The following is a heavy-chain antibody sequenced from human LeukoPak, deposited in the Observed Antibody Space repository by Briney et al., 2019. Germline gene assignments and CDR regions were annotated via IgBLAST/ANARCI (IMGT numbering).Heavy chain of an antibody. CDR1: GFTFSSYE. Sequence: GGSLRLSCAASGFTFSSYEMNWVRQAPGKGLEWVSYISSSGSTIYYADSVKGRFTISRDNSRNTVYLQMNSLRAEDTAVYYCANDLGWIQLNLGRGQGTLVTVSS. D-gene: IGHD5-18*01. CDR3: ANDLGWIQLNLG. J-gene: IGHJ4*02. V-gene: IGHV3-48*03. CDR2: ISSSGSTI.